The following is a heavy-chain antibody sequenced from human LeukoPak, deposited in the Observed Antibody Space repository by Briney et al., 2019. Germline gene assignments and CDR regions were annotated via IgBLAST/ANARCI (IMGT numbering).Heavy chain of an antibody. CDR1: GYTLTELS. J-gene: IGHJ4*02. Sequence: GASVKVSCKVSGYTLTELSMHWVRQAPGKGLEWMGGFDPEDGETIYAQKFQGRVTITADKSTSTAYMELSSLRSEDTAVYYCATGRRYCSSTSCYSFDYWGQGTLVTVSS. CDR2: FDPEDGET. V-gene: IGHV1-24*01. D-gene: IGHD2-2*01. CDR3: ATGRRYCSSTSCYSFDY.